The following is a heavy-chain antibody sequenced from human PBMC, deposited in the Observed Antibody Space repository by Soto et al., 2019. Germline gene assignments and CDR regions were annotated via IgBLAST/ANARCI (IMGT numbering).Heavy chain of an antibody. D-gene: IGHD6-19*01. CDR2: ISAYNGNT. Sequence: ASVKVSCKASGYTFTSYGISWVRQAPGQGLEWMGWISAYNGNTNYAQKLQGRVTMTTDTSTSTAYMELRSLRSDDTAVYYCARVLFDLISSSGWYAFDIWGQGTMVTVSS. J-gene: IGHJ3*02. CDR1: GYTFTSYG. V-gene: IGHV1-18*01. CDR3: ARVLFDLISSSGWYAFDI.